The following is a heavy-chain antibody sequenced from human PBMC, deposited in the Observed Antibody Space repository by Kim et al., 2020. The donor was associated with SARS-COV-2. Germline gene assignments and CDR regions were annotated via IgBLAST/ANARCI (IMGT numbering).Heavy chain of an antibody. CDR1: GFTFSSYW. CDR2: IKQDGSEK. D-gene: IGHD6-19*01. Sequence: GGSLRLSCAASGFTFSSYWMSWVRQAPGKGLEWVANIKQDGSEKYYVDSVKCRFTISRDNAKNSLYLQMNSLRAEDTAVYYCARDTSGWYSPFDYWGQGTLVTVSS. CDR3: ARDTSGWYSPFDY. V-gene: IGHV3-7*01. J-gene: IGHJ4*02.